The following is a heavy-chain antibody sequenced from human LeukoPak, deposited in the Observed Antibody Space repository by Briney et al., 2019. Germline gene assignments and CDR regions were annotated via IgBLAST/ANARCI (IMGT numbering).Heavy chain of an antibody. Sequence: SETLSLTCAVYGGSFSGYYWSWIRQPPGKGLEWIGEINHSGSTNYNPSLKSRVTISVDTSKNQFSLKLSSVTAADTAVYYCARLAGALVITTDVWGKGTTVTVSS. CDR2: INHSGST. V-gene: IGHV4-34*01. D-gene: IGHD3-22*01. CDR3: ARLAGALVITTDV. J-gene: IGHJ6*04. CDR1: GGSFSGYY.